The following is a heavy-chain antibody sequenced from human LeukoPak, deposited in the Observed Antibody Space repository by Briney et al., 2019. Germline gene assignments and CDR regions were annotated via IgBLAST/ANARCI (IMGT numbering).Heavy chain of an antibody. CDR2: ISDSGSNT. CDR3: ANSYSSSSSFYFDY. D-gene: IGHD6-6*01. Sequence: PGGSLRLSCAASGFSFNTYSMNWVHQTPGKGLEWVSSISDSGSNTYYADSVTGRFTISRDNSKNTVYLQLNSLRAEDTAIYYCANSYSSSSSFYFDYWGQGTLVTVSS. J-gene: IGHJ4*02. V-gene: IGHV3-23*01. CDR1: GFSFNTYS.